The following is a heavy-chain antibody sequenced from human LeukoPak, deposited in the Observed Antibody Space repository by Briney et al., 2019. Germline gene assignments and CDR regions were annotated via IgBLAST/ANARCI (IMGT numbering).Heavy chain of an antibody. J-gene: IGHJ4*02. CDR3: VKITSVTGGDC. Sequence: GGSLRLSCSASGFTFSAYAMYWVRQAPGKGLEYVSGISSNGGSSFYVDSVKGRFTISRDDSKNTLYLQMSGLRAEDTAVYYCVKITSVTGGDCWGQGTRLTVSS. D-gene: IGHD1-1*01. CDR2: ISSNGGSS. V-gene: IGHV3-64D*09. CDR1: GFTFSAYA.